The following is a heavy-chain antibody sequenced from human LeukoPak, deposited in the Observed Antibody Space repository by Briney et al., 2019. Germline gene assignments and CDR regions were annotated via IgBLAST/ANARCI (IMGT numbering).Heavy chain of an antibody. CDR3: ARAPSGRPLGDV. Sequence: SQTLSLTCTVSGGSISSGGYYWSWIRQPPGKGLEWIGYIYHSGSTYYNPSLKSRVTISVDRSKNQFSLKLSSVTAADTAVYYCARAPSGRPLGDVWGQGTTVTVSS. J-gene: IGHJ6*02. CDR2: IYHSGST. CDR1: GGSISSGGYY. D-gene: IGHD1-26*01. V-gene: IGHV4-30-2*01.